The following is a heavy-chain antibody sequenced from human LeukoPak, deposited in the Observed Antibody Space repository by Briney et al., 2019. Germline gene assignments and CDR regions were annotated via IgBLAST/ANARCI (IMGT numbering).Heavy chain of an antibody. CDR2: IKQDGSEK. CDR1: GFTFSSYL. Sequence: PGGSLRLSCAASGFTFSSYLMSWVRQAPGKGLEWVANIKQDGSEKYYVDSVKGRFTISRDNAKNSLYLQMNSLRAEDTAVYYCARDDFDAFDYWGQGTLVTVSS. CDR3: ARDDFDAFDY. V-gene: IGHV3-7*01. J-gene: IGHJ4*02. D-gene: IGHD3-9*01.